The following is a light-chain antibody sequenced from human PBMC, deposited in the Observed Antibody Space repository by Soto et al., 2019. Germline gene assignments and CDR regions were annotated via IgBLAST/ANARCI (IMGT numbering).Light chain of an antibody. CDR3: RHYNNWSLT. V-gene: IGKV3-15*01. CDR2: GAS. Sequence: EIVMTQSPATLSVSPGESATLSCRASQSVSTNLAWYQQRPGQAPSLVIYGASARATGVPARFSGGGSGTEFSRIISRLLSEDFSVYYCRHYNNWSLTFGQGTKLEIK. J-gene: IGKJ2*01. CDR1: QSVSTN.